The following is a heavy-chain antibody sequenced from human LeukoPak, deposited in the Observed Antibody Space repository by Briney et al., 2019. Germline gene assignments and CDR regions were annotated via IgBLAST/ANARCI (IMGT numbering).Heavy chain of an antibody. D-gene: IGHD3-10*01. Sequence: PSETLFLTCTVSGGSISSSSYYWGWIRQPPGKGLEWIGSIYYSGSTYYNPSLKSRVTISVDTSKSQFSLKLSSVTAADTAVYYCARLSPGAQWYFDLWGRGTLVTVSS. J-gene: IGHJ2*01. CDR3: ARLSPGAQWYFDL. V-gene: IGHV4-39*01. CDR2: IYYSGST. CDR1: GGSISSSSYY.